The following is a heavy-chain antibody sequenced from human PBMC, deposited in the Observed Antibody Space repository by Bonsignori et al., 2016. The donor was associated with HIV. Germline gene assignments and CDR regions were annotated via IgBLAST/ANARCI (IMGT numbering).Heavy chain of an antibody. CDR3: ARGISYDSSGYYSYFDY. D-gene: IGHD3-22*01. J-gene: IGHJ4*02. Sequence: WVRQAPGQGLEWMGWINPNSGGTNYAQKFQGRVTMTRDTSISTAYMELSRLRSDDTAVYYCARGISYDSSGYYSYFDYWGQGTLVTVSS. CDR2: INPNSGGT. V-gene: IGHV1-2*02.